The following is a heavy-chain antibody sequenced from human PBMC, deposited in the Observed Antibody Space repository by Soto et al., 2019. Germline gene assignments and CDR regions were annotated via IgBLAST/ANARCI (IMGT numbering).Heavy chain of an antibody. CDR1: GYTFTSYD. J-gene: IGHJ5*02. CDR2: MNPNSGNT. CDR3: ARDLYSTSWYGYNWLDP. Sequence: ASVKVSCKASGYTFTSYDINWVRQATGQGLEWMGWMNPNSGNTGYAQKFQGRVTMTRNTSISTAYMELSSLRSEDTAVYYCARDLYSTSWYGYNWLDPWGPGTLVTVSS. V-gene: IGHV1-8*01. D-gene: IGHD6-13*01.